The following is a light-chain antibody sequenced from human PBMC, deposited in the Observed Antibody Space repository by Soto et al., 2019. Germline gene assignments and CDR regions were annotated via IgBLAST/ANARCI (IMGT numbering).Light chain of an antibody. Sequence: DIVMTQSPLSLPVTPGEPASISCRSSQSLLHSSGSYYLDWYVQKPGQSPQLLIYLTSQRASGVPARFTGRGSGTDFILKISRVEAEDFGVYYCMQALQTPYTFGQGTKLESK. CDR3: MQALQTPYT. CDR2: LTS. J-gene: IGKJ2*01. V-gene: IGKV2-28*01. CDR1: QSLLHSSGSYY.